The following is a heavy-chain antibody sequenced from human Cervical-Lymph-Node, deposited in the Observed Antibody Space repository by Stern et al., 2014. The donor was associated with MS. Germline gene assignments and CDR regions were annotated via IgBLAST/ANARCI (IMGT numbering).Heavy chain of an antibody. CDR1: GYTFTRYG. CDR2: SNAGHGNT. J-gene: IGHJ4*02. D-gene: IGHD5-18*01. V-gene: IGHV1-3*02. CDR3: ARGGGGYSYGLDY. Sequence: VQLVESGAEVRKPGASVKVSCKASGYTFTRYGIHWVRQAPGQRLEWMGWSNAGHGNTKYSQEFQGRVTITRDTSASTAYMELGSLRSEDMAMYYCARGGGGYSYGLDYWGQGTLVTVSS.